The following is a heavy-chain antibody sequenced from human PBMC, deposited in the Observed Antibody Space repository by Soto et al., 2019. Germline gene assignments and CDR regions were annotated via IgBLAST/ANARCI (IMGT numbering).Heavy chain of an antibody. J-gene: IGHJ6*02. CDR3: ARGYCSSNSCYTGVEESYGMDV. CDR2: TYYRSKWYN. D-gene: IGHD2-2*02. V-gene: IGHV6-1*01. CDR1: GDSVSSNSAA. Sequence: PSQTLSLTCAISGDSVSSNSAAWNWIRQSPSRGLEWLGRTYYRSKWYNDYAVSVKSRITINPDTSKNQFSLQLNSVTPEDTAVYYCARGYCSSNSCYTGVEESYGMDVWGQGTTVTVSS.